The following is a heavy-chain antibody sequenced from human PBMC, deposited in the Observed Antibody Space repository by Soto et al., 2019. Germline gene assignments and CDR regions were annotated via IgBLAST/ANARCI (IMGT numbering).Heavy chain of an antibody. Sequence: ASEKVSCKASGGTFSSYAISWVRQAPGQGLEWMGGIIPIFGTANYAQKFQGRVTITADKSTSTAYMELSSLRSEDTAVYYCARDGPPYHSHPMAVWGQGNTVTGSS. CDR2: IIPIFGTA. V-gene: IGHV1-69*06. CDR3: ARDGPPYHSHPMAV. J-gene: IGHJ6*02. D-gene: IGHD2-2*01. CDR1: GGTFSSYA.